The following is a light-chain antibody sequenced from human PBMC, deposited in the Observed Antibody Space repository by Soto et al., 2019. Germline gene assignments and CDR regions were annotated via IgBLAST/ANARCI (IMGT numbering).Light chain of an antibody. Sequence: DLQMTHSPSSVSASVGDRVTITCRASQDIGSWLAWYQQKPGKAPKLLIYGASILQRGVPSRFSGSGAGTDFTLTISSLQPEDFATYYWQQTNSFLTITFGPGTKVHIK. CDR1: QDIGSW. CDR3: QQTNSFLTIT. J-gene: IGKJ3*01. CDR2: GAS. V-gene: IGKV1-12*01.